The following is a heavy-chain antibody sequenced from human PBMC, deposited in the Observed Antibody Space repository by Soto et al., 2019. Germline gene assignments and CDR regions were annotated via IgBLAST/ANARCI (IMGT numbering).Heavy chain of an antibody. CDR3: AHAGYLDPLSLDR. Sequence: QITLKESGPPLVRPAQTLTLTCAFSGFSLTTTSMGVAWIRQPPGKALEWLALIYWDDDKRYSPSLKNRLTVSKDTSTNRVVLTITNTSPVAACTYFCAHAGYLDPLSLDRWSPGTLVTVSS. D-gene: IGHD6-25*01. V-gene: IGHV2-5*02. CDR1: GFSLTTTSMG. CDR2: IYWDDDK. J-gene: IGHJ5*02.